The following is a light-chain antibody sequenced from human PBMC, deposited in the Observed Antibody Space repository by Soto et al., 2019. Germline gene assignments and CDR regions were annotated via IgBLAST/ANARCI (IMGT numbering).Light chain of an antibody. V-gene: IGKV3-15*01. Sequence: EIVITQSPATLSVSPGERATLYCRASKSVGSNLAWYQQRPGKAPRPLIYGASTRAIGIPPRFSGSGSGTEFTLTISSLQSEDFAVYYCQQYNNWPYTFGRGTKLEVK. CDR1: KSVGSN. CDR3: QQYNNWPYT. CDR2: GAS. J-gene: IGKJ2*01.